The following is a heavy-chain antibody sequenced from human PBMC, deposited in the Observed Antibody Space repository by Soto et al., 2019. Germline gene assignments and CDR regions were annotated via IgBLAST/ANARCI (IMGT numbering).Heavy chain of an antibody. CDR2: IIPIFGTA. CDR1: GGTFSSYA. CDR3: ARLTGVFRLVLDY. V-gene: IGHV1-69*13. Sequence: SVKVSCKAPGGTFSSYAISWVRQAPGQGLEWMGGIIPIFGTANYAQKFQGRVTITADESTSTAYMELSSLRSEDTAVYYCARLTGVFRLVLDYWGQGTQVTSPQ. D-gene: IGHD3-16*01. J-gene: IGHJ4*02.